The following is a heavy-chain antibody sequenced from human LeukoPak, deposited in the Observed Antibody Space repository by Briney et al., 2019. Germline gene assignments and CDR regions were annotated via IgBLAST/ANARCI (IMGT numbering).Heavy chain of an antibody. D-gene: IGHD3-22*01. J-gene: IGHJ4*02. Sequence: SVTVSCKASGGTFSSYAISWVRQAPGQGLEWMGRIIPILGIANYAQKFQGRVTITADKSTSTAYMELSSLRSEDTAVYYCADGYYYDSSGYLSHSFDYWGQGTLVTVSS. CDR3: ADGYYYDSSGYLSHSFDY. CDR2: IIPILGIA. CDR1: GGTFSSYA. V-gene: IGHV1-69*04.